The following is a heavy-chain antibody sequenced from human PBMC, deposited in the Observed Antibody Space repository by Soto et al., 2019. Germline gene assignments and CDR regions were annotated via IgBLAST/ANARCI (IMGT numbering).Heavy chain of an antibody. D-gene: IGHD3-10*01. Sequence: ASVKVSCKASGYTFTGYYMHWVRQAPGQGLEWMGWINPNSGGTNYAQKFQGWVTMTRDTSISTAYMELSRLRSDDTAVYYCARSPHYYGSGSYYGAPYYYYGMDVWGQGTTVTVSS. CDR2: INPNSGGT. J-gene: IGHJ6*02. V-gene: IGHV1-2*04. CDR3: ARSPHYYGSGSYYGAPYYYYGMDV. CDR1: GYTFTGYY.